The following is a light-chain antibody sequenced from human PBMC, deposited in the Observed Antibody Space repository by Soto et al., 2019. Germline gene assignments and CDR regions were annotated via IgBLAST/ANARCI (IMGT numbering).Light chain of an antibody. CDR3: QQYGSSPRT. CDR1: QSVTRSY. V-gene: IGKV3-20*01. Sequence: EIVLTQSPATLSLSPGERATLSCRASQSVTRSYLAWYQQKPGQAPRLLIYGASTRATGIPARFSGSGSGTDFTLTISRLEPEDFVVYYCQQYGSSPRTFGQGTKV. CDR2: GAS. J-gene: IGKJ1*01.